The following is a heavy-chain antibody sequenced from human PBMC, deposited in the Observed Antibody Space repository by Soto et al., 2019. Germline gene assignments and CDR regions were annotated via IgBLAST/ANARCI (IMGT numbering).Heavy chain of an antibody. J-gene: IGHJ6*02. CDR2: ISYDGSNK. CDR3: ARDLFVGATGGMDV. V-gene: IGHV3-30-3*01. D-gene: IGHD1-26*01. CDR1: GFTFSSYA. Sequence: VQLVESGGGLVQPGGSLRLSCAASGFTFSSYAMHWARQAPGKGLEWVAVISYDGSNKYYADSVKGRFTISRDNSKNTLYLQMNSLRAEDTAVYYCARDLFVGATGGMDVWGQGTTVTVSS.